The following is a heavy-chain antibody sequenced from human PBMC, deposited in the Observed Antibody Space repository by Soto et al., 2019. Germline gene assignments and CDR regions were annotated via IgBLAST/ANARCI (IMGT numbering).Heavy chain of an antibody. Sequence: QVQLVQSGAEVKKPGASVKVSCKASGYTFTGYYMHWVRQAPGQGLEWMGWINPNSGGTNYAQKFQGWVPMTRDTSISTAYMELSRLRSDDTAVYYCARAEGSGSYLNWFDPWGQGTLVTVSS. CDR2: INPNSGGT. CDR3: ARAEGSGSYLNWFDP. CDR1: GYTFTGYY. D-gene: IGHD1-26*01. J-gene: IGHJ5*02. V-gene: IGHV1-2*04.